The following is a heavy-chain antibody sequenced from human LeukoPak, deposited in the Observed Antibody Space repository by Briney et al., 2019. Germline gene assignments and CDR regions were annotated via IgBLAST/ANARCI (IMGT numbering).Heavy chain of an antibody. CDR3: VTHEVTVITRSTFDN. CDR1: GFTFSHFW. Sequence: GGSLRLSCIASGFTFSHFWMSWVRQAPGKGLEWVANIKPDDPEKYYGNSVKGRFTILRDNAKNSVYLQMNSLRAEDTAVYYCVTHEVTVITRSTFDNWGQGTLVTVSS. D-gene: IGHD4-23*01. CDR2: IKPDDPEK. V-gene: IGHV3-7*01. J-gene: IGHJ4*02.